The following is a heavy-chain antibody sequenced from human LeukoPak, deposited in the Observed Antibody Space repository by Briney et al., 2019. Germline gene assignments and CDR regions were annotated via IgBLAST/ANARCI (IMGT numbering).Heavy chain of an antibody. Sequence: SVKVSCKASGGTFSSYAISWVRQAPGQGLEWMGGIIPIFGTANYAQKLQGRVTMTTDTSTSTAYMELRSLRSDDTAVYYCARYCGGDCYSRGIDYWGQGTLVTVSS. CDR3: ARYCGGDCYSRGIDY. J-gene: IGHJ4*02. CDR1: GGTFSSYA. V-gene: IGHV1-69*05. D-gene: IGHD2-21*02. CDR2: IIPIFGTA.